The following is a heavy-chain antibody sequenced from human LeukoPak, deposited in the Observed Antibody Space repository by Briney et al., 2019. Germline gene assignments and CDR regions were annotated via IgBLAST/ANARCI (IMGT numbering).Heavy chain of an antibody. V-gene: IGHV3-33*01. CDR2: IWYDGSNK. Sequence: GGSLRLSCSASGFTFSSYAMHWVRQAPGKGLEWVAVIWYDGSNKYHADSVKGRFTISRDNSKNTLFLQMNSLRAEDTAIYYCARDRRAGYNYGPQDIWGQGTMVTVSS. CDR1: GFTFSSYA. CDR3: ARDRRAGYNYGPQDI. J-gene: IGHJ3*02. D-gene: IGHD5-18*01.